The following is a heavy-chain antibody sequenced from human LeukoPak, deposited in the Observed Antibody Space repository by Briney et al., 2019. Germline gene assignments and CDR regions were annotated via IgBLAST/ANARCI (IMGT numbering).Heavy chain of an antibody. V-gene: IGHV4-59*01. J-gene: IGHJ6*02. D-gene: IGHD4/OR15-4a*01. CDR2: VHHTGSA. CDR1: GISLSTYY. CDR3: ARDSWDYIAMDV. Sequence: SETLSLTCTVSGISLSTYYWSRVRQPPGKGLEWIGYVHHTGSADYNPSLKSRVTISLDMSKSQFSLKLTSATAADTAVYYCARDSWDYIAMDVWGPGTTVTVSS.